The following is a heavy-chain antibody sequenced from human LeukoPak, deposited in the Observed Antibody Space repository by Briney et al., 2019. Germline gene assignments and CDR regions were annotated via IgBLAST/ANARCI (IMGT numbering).Heavy chain of an antibody. Sequence: GGSLRLSCAASGFTFSSYAMSWVRQAPGKGLEWDSAISGSGGSTYYADSVKGRFTISRDNSKNTLYLQMNSLRAEDTAVYYCAKGPGYSGYDVLSEDDYWGQGTLVTVSS. CDR2: ISGSGGST. CDR1: GFTFSSYA. V-gene: IGHV3-23*01. CDR3: AKGPGYSGYDVLSEDDY. D-gene: IGHD5-12*01. J-gene: IGHJ4*02.